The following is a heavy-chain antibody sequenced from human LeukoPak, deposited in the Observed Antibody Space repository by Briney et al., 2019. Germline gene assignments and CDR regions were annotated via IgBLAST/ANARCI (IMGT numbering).Heavy chain of an antibody. V-gene: IGHV4-38-2*02. J-gene: IGHJ5*02. CDR2: ISHSGTT. CDR3: AREGPVPGIDP. CDR1: GYSFTSGFS. Sequence: SETLSLTCAVSGYSFTSGFSWGWIRQPPGKGLEWIGTISHSGTTDYKSTLESRLPISMDTSKNLFSLRLTSVTAADTAVYYCAREGPVPGIDPWGQGTLVTVSS.